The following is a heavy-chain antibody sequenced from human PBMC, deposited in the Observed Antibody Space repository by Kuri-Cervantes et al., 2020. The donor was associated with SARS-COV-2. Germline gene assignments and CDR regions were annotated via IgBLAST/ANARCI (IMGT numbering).Heavy chain of an antibody. CDR3: AREDSSGYYFDY. CDR1: GGSSSSGSYY. Sequence: LTVCCTVSGGSSSSGSYYWSWFRQPAGKGLEWIGRIYTSGSTNYNPSLKSRVTVSVDTYKNQFSLKLSSVTAADTAVYYCAREDSSGYYFDYWGQGTLVTVSS. J-gene: IGHJ4*02. V-gene: IGHV4-61*02. D-gene: IGHD3-22*01. CDR2: IYTSGST.